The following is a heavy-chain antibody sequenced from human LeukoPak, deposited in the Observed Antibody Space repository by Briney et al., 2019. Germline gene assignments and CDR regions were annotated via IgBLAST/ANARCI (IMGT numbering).Heavy chain of an antibody. CDR2: INPDGGGT. V-gene: IGHV1-46*01. CDR1: GYPFINYY. J-gene: IGHJ4*02. Sequence: ASVKVSCKASGYPFINYYIHWVRQAPGQGLEWMGIINPDGGGTTYAQKFKGRVTMTRDTSTRAVYMELSSLRSEDTAVYYCARETDIPAAANYFDYWGQGTLVTASS. CDR3: ARETDIPAAANYFDY. D-gene: IGHD6-13*01.